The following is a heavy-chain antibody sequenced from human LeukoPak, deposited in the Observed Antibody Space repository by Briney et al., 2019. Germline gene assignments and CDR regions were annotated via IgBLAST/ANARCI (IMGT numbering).Heavy chain of an antibody. J-gene: IGHJ3*02. V-gene: IGHV4-59*01. CDR3: AREGHYYASGSGAFDI. D-gene: IGHD3-10*01. CDR2: IYYSGNT. CDR1: GGSISSYY. Sequence: SVTLSLTCSVSGGSISSYYWNWIRQPPGRGLEWIGYIYYSGNTNYNPSLKSRVTMSVDTSKNQFSLKLSSVTTADTAVYYCAREGHYYASGSGAFDIWGQGTMITVSS.